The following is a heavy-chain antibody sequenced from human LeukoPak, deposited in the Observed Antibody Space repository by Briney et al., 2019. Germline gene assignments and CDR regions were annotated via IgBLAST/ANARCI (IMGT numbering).Heavy chain of an antibody. CDR3: ARLVPAAIHGLDY. D-gene: IGHD2-2*02. Sequence: GGSLRLSCAASGLTFSSYSMNWVRQAPGKGLEWVSYISSSSSTIYYADSVKGRFTISRDNSKNTLYLQMNSLRAEDTAVYYCARLVPAAIHGLDYWGQGTLVTVSS. CDR1: GLTFSSYS. J-gene: IGHJ4*02. V-gene: IGHV3-48*01. CDR2: ISSSSSTI.